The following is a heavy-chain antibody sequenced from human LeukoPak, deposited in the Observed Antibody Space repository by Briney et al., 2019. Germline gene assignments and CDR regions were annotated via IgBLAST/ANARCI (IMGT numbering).Heavy chain of an antibody. D-gene: IGHD5-12*01. V-gene: IGHV3-23*01. CDR2: IVGNPGDP. Sequence: GGSLRLSCAASGFTFSSYAMTWVRQAPGKGLEWISAIVGNPGDPYYADSVKGRFTISRDKARNSLYLQMNSLRVEDTAMYYCARDHRYAFDNWGHGTLVTVSS. CDR3: ARDHRYAFDN. CDR1: GFTFSSYA. J-gene: IGHJ4*01.